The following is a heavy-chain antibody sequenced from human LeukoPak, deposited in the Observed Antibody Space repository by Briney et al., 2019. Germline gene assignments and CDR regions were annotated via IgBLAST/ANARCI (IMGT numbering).Heavy chain of an antibody. V-gene: IGHV4-59*01. D-gene: IGHD6-13*01. CDR3: ARRIAAAGVWFDP. J-gene: IGHJ5*02. Sequence: SETLSLTCTVSGGSISTYYWSWIRQPPGKGLEWVGNIYYSGSTIYNPSLKSRVTMSVDTSKNQFSLKLSSVTAADTAVYYCARRIAAAGVWFDPWGQGTLVTVSS. CDR2: IYYSGST. CDR1: GGSISTYY.